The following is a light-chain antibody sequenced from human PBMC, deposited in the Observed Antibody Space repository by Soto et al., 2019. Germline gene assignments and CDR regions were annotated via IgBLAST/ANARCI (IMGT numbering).Light chain of an antibody. CDR3: AAWVDNLNAPL. J-gene: IGLJ3*02. CDR2: SDD. CDR1: NSNIGRYS. V-gene: IGLV1-44*01. Sequence: QSVLTQPPSLSGTPGQSVTITCFGSNSNIGRYSVNWYQHFPGTAPKILIYSDDERPSAVPDRFSGAKSGTSASLAISGHQSEDEAEYYCAAWVDNLNAPLFGGGTKVTVL.